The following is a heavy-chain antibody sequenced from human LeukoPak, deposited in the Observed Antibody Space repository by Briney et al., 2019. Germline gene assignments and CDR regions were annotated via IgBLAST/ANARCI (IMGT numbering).Heavy chain of an antibody. Sequence: GGSLRLSCAASGFTFSSYAMSWVRQAPGKGLEWVSAISGSGGSTYYADSVKGRFTISRDNSKNTLYLQMNSLRAEDTAVYYCAKVDYERLRNGVHYWGQGTLVTVSS. CDR2: ISGSGGST. V-gene: IGHV3-23*01. D-gene: IGHD6-25*01. CDR3: AKVDYERLRNGVHY. J-gene: IGHJ4*02. CDR1: GFTFSSYA.